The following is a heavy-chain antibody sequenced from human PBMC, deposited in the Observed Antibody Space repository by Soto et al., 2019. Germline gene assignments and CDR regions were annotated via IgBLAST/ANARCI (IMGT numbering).Heavy chain of an antibody. CDR3: ARGWISWQWLRYYYYYGMDV. V-gene: IGHV4-34*01. J-gene: IGHJ6*02. Sequence: SETLSLTCAVYGGSFSGYYWSWIRQPPGKXLEWIGEINHSGSTNYNPSLKSRVTISVDTSKNQFSLKLSSVTAADTAVYYCARGWISWQWLRYYYYYGMDVWGQGTTVTVSS. D-gene: IGHD6-19*01. CDR2: INHSGST. CDR1: GGSFSGYY.